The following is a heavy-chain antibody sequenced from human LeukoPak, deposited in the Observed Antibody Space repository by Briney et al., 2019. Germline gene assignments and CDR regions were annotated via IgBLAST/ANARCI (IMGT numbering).Heavy chain of an antibody. CDR1: GGSISSYY. V-gene: IGHV4-59*12. J-gene: IGHJ4*02. D-gene: IGHD4-17*01. CDR2: IYYSGST. Sequence: SETLSLTCTVSGGSISSYYWSWIRQPPGKGLEWIGYIYYSGSTNYNPSLKSRVTISVDTSKNQFSLNLSSVTAADTALFYCARGPLMTTVATGRGLDYWGQGTLVTVSS. CDR3: ARGPLMTTVATGRGLDY.